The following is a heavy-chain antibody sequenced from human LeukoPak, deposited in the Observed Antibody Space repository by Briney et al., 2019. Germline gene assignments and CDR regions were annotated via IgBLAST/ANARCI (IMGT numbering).Heavy chain of an antibody. CDR1: GYSISSGYY. Sequence: SETLSLTCTVSGYSISSGYYWGWIRQSPGKGLEWIGSIYHSGSTYYNPSLKSRVTISVDTSKNQFSLKLSSVIAADTAVYYCAKVGESGIAALLTAFDIWGQGTRVTVSS. CDR3: AKVGESGIAALLTAFDI. D-gene: IGHD3-16*01. V-gene: IGHV4-38-2*02. J-gene: IGHJ3*02. CDR2: IYHSGST.